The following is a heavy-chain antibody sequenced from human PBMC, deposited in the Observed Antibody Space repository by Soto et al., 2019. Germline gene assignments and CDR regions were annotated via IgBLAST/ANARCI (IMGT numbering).Heavy chain of an antibody. CDR2: IYYSGST. D-gene: IGHD3-3*01. J-gene: IGHJ5*02. CDR3: ARWWSGSRQGFDP. Sequence: QVQLQESGPGLVKPSQTLSLTCTVSGGSISSGDYYWSWIRQHPGKGLEWIGYIYYSGSTYYNPSLKRRLTISVATSKNQFSLKLRSVTAADTAVYYCARWWSGSRQGFDPWGQGTLVTVSS. CDR1: GGSISSGDYY. V-gene: IGHV4-31*03.